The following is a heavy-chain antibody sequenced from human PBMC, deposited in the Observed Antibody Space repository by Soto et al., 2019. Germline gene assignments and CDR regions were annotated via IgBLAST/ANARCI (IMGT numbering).Heavy chain of an antibody. Sequence: PAETLSRTCAVYDGSFSCYYWSWIRQPPGKGLELIGEINHSGSTNYNPSLKSRVTISVDTSKNQFSLKLSSVTAADTAVYYCERGLSRVLMVDAIEFDPWGQGTLVTVSS. CDR2: INHSGST. CDR1: DGSFSCYY. CDR3: ERGLSRVLMVDAIEFDP. D-gene: IGHD2-8*01. J-gene: IGHJ5*02. V-gene: IGHV4-34*01.